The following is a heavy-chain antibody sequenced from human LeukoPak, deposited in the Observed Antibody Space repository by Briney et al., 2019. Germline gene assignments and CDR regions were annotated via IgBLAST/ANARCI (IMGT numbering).Heavy chain of an antibody. CDR2: VYEGGDT. V-gene: IGHV4-59*02. Sequence: SETLSLTCTVSGGSASSDYWSWIRQSPGKGLEWVGYVYEGGDTGKNPSLKSRVTILLDTSKNQCSLKLTSVSAADTAVYYCARENSSGFDYWGQGTLVTVSS. CDR3: ARENSSGFDY. CDR1: GGSASSDY. J-gene: IGHJ4*02. D-gene: IGHD6-19*01.